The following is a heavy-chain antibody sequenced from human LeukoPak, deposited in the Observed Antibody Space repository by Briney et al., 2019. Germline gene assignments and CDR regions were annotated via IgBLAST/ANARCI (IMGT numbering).Heavy chain of an antibody. D-gene: IGHD6-13*01. Sequence: ASVKVSCTASAYTFTCYYMHWVRHAPGQGLEWMGWINPNSGGTNYAQKFQGRVTMTRDTSISTAYMELSRLTSDDTAVYYCARAGSSSRWVNDYWGQGTLVTVSS. V-gene: IGHV1-2*02. J-gene: IGHJ4*02. CDR1: AYTFTCYY. CDR3: ARAGSSSRWVNDY. CDR2: INPNSGGT.